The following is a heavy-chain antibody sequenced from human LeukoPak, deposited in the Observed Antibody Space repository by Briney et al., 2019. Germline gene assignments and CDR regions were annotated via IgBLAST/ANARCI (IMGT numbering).Heavy chain of an antibody. CDR2: IYYSGST. Sequence: NPSETLSLTCTVSGGSISSYYWSWIRQPPGKGLEWIGYIYYSGSTNYNPSLKSRVTISVDTSKNQFSLKLSSVTAADTAVYYCARVRRYFDWNLLSAYYFDYWGQGTLVTVSS. CDR1: GGSISSYY. CDR3: ARVRRYFDWNLLSAYYFDY. J-gene: IGHJ4*02. V-gene: IGHV4-59*01. D-gene: IGHD3-9*01.